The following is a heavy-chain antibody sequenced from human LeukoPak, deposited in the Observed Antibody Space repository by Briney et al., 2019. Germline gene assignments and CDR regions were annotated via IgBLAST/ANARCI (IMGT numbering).Heavy chain of an antibody. CDR3: ARHSITAGTEYAFDI. CDR2: IYYSGST. D-gene: IGHD6-13*01. J-gene: IGHJ3*02. CDR1: DDSISDYY. V-gene: IGHV4-59*08. Sequence: SETLSLTCTVSDDSISDYYWSRIRQPPGKGLEWIGHIYYSGSTNYNPSLKSRVTISVDTSKNQFSLKLSSVTAADTAVYYCARHSITAGTEYAFDIWGQGTMVTVSS.